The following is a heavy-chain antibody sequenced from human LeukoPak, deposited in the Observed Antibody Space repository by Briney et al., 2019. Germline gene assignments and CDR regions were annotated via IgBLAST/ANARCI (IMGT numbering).Heavy chain of an antibody. J-gene: IGHJ4*02. V-gene: IGHV4-39*07. Sequence: PSETLPLTCTVSGGSISSSSYYWGWLRQPPGKGLEWIGSIYYSGSTYYNPSLKSRITISVDTSKNQFSLKLSSVTGADTAVYYCARACLWEVTEGDYFDYWGEGTLVSVSS. CDR2: IYYSGST. D-gene: IGHD1-26*01. CDR1: GGSISSSSYY. CDR3: ARACLWEVTEGDYFDY.